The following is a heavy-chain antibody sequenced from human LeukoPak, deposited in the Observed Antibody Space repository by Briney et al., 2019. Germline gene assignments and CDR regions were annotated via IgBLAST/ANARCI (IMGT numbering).Heavy chain of an antibody. Sequence: ASVKVSCKASGYTFTGYYMHWVRQAPGQVLEWMGRINPSSGGTNYARKFQGRVTMTRDTSISTAYMELSRLRSDDTAVYYCARDPNGDNDAFDFWGQGTMVTVSS. CDR2: INPSSGGT. J-gene: IGHJ3*01. D-gene: IGHD4-17*01. CDR3: ARDPNGDNDAFDF. V-gene: IGHV1-2*06. CDR1: GYTFTGYY.